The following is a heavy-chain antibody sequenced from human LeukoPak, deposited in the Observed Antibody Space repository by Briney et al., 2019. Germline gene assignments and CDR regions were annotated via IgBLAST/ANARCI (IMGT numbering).Heavy chain of an antibody. D-gene: IGHD6-13*01. CDR2: IYHSGST. Sequence: SETLSLTCTVSGYSISSGYYWGWIRQPPGKGLEWIGSIYHSGSTYYNPSLKSRVTISVDTSKNQFSLKLSSVTAADTAVYYCASFYSSSWYPTDYWGQGTLVTVSS. J-gene: IGHJ4*02. V-gene: IGHV4-38-2*02. CDR1: GYSISSGYY. CDR3: ASFYSSSWYPTDY.